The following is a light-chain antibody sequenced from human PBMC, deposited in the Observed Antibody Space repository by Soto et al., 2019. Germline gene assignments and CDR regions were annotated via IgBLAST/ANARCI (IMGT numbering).Light chain of an antibody. V-gene: IGKV3-15*01. CDR1: QTVSSN. CDR2: GAA. J-gene: IGKJ2*01. CDR3: QQYNNRPYT. Sequence: EIVMTQSPATLFVSPGERATLSCRASQTVSSNLAWYQQKPGQGPRLLIYGAATRATGVPATISGSGSGTEFTLTISSLQSEDRAGYHCQQYNNRPYTFGQGTKLDIK.